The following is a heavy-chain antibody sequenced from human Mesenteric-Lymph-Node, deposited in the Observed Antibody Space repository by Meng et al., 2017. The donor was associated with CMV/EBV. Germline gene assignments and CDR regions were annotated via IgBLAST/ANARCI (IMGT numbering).Heavy chain of an antibody. CDR1: GFTFGDYA. CDR2: ISGSGGST. CDR3: ARVGFRGCSSTSCYEDY. Sequence: GGSLRLSCTASGFTFGDYAMTWVRQAPGKGLEWVSAISGSGGSTYYADSVKGRFTISRDNSKNTLYLQMNSLRAEDTAVYYCARVGFRGCSSTSCYEDYWGQGTLVTVSS. J-gene: IGHJ4*02. D-gene: IGHD2-2*01. V-gene: IGHV3-23*01.